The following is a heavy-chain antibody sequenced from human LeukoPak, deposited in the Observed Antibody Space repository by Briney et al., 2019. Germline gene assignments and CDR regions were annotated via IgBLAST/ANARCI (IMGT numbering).Heavy chain of an antibody. CDR1: GFIFSTYA. D-gene: IGHD6-19*01. Sequence: GSLRLSCAASGFIFSTYAMHWVRQAPGEGLEWVAVISDDGSKKYYADSVKGRFTISRDNSKNTLYLQMNSLRVEETAVYYCARDSSSGWFLGSEYFQHWGQGTLVTVSS. CDR2: ISDDGSKK. J-gene: IGHJ1*01. V-gene: IGHV3-30-3*01. CDR3: ARDSSSGWFLGSEYFQH.